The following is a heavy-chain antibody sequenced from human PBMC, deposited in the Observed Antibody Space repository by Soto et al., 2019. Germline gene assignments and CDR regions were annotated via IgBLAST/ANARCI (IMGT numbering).Heavy chain of an antibody. CDR1: GLAFGNYA. Sequence: GGSLRLSGRASGLAFGNYAMNWVRQVRGRGLEWVAGVNTNGRSTYYADSVRGRFTISRDNSKITVYLQMNSLRAEDTAVYYCAKDRAFNYFYGMDVWGQGTTVTVSS. D-gene: IGHD3-10*01. J-gene: IGHJ6*02. V-gene: IGHV3-23*01. CDR2: VNTNGRST. CDR3: AKDRAFNYFYGMDV.